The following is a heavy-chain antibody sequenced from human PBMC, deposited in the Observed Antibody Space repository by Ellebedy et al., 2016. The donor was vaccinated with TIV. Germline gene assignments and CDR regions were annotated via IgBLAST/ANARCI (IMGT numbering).Heavy chain of an antibody. Sequence: SETLSLTCTVSGGSISSSSYYWGWIRQPPGKGLEWIGSIYYSGSTYYNPSLKSRVTISVDTSKNQSSLKLSSVTAADTAVYYCARHSGSSSWYVYYFDYWGQGTLVTVSS. J-gene: IGHJ4*02. CDR2: IYYSGST. CDR3: ARHSGSSSWYVYYFDY. V-gene: IGHV4-39*01. CDR1: GGSISSSSYY. D-gene: IGHD6-13*01.